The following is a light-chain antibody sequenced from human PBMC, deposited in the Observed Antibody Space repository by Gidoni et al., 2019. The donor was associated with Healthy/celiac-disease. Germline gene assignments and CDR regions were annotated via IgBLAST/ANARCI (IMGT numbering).Light chain of an antibody. Sequence: DLVLTQSPLSLPVTPGEPASISCRSSQSLLHSNGYSYLDWYLQKPGQSPQLLIYLGSNRASGVPDRFSGSGSGTEFTLKISRVEAEDVGVYYCMQALQTQYTFGQGTKLEIK. CDR1: QSLLHSNGYSY. J-gene: IGKJ2*01. CDR3: MQALQTQYT. CDR2: LGS. V-gene: IGKV2-28*01.